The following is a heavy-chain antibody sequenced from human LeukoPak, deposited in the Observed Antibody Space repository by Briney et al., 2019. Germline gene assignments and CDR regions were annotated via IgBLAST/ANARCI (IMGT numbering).Heavy chain of an antibody. CDR2: MSGSSGST. CDR1: GFTFNSYA. J-gene: IGHJ4*02. Sequence: GWSLRLSCAASGFTFNSYAISWVRQDPARGVEGVSAMSGSSGSTYYAHSVKGRFTISRDNSKNQLYLHMDSLRAEDTATYFCAKDAATVIPKIFDYWGQGTLVTVSS. V-gene: IGHV3-23*01. D-gene: IGHD2-21*01. CDR3: AKDAATVIPKIFDY.